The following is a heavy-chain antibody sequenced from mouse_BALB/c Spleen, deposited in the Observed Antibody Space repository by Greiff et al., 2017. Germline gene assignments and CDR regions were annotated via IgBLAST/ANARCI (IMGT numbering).Heavy chain of an antibody. J-gene: IGHJ2*01. Sequence: EVHLVESGGGLVKPGGSLKLSCAASGFTFSSYAMSWVRQSPEKRLEWVAEISSGGSYTYYPDTVTGRFTISRDNAKNTLYLEMSSLRSEDTAMYYCARGEGTYYFDYWGQGTTLTVSS. CDR2: ISSGGSYT. CDR1: GFTFSSYA. CDR3: ARGEGTYYFDY. D-gene: IGHD3-3*01. V-gene: IGHV5-9-4*01.